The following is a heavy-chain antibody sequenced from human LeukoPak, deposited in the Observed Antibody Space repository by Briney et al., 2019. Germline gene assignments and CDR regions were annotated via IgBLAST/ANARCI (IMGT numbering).Heavy chain of an antibody. V-gene: IGHV1-18*01. CDR1: GYTFNSYD. CDR2: ISAYNGNT. CDR3: AREGWYSRWFDP. Sequence: GASVKVSCKASGYTFNSYDISWVRQAPGQGLEWMGWISAYNGNTHYAQKLQGRVTMTTDTSTSTAYMELRSLRSDDTAVYCCAREGWYSRWFDPWGQGTLVTVSS. J-gene: IGHJ5*02. D-gene: IGHD2-15*01.